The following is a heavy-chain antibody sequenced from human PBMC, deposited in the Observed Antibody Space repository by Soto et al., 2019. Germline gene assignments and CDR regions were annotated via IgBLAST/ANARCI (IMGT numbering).Heavy chain of an antibody. Sequence: GGSLRLSCAASGFTFSDYGMHWVRQAPGKGLEWVAVISNDGGNKYYADSVKGRFTISRDNSKNTLYLQMNSLRSEGTAVYYCAKGHGTAVVPYFFDDWGQGTLVTVSS. CDR3: AKGHGTAVVPYFFDD. J-gene: IGHJ4*02. D-gene: IGHD5-18*01. CDR1: GFTFSDYG. CDR2: ISNDGGNK. V-gene: IGHV3-30*18.